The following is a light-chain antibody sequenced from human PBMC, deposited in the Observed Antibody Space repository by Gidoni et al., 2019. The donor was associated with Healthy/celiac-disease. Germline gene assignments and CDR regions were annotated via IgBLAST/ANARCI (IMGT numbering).Light chain of an antibody. J-gene: IGLJ2*01. CDR2: GNS. CDR3: QSYDSSLSAYVV. CDR1: SSNIGAGYD. V-gene: IGLV1-40*01. Sequence: QSVLTQPPSVSGAPGQGVPISCTGRSSNIGAGYDVHWYQQLPGTAPKLLIYGNSNRPSGVPDRFSGSKSGTSASLAITGLQAEDEADYYCQSYDSSLSAYVVFGGGTKLTVL.